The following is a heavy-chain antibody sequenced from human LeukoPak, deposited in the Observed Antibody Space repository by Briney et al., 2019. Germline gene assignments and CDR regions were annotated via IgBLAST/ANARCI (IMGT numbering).Heavy chain of an antibody. Sequence: PGGSLRLSCVASGFTFSSDRMNWVRQAPGKGLEWVSTICSGSDYIYYADSVKGRFTISRDNAKNSLYLQMNSLRAEDTAIYYCARDLPVSGAYHQFDSWGQGTLVTVSS. CDR3: ARDLPVSGAYHQFDS. J-gene: IGHJ4*02. CDR1: GFTFSSDR. D-gene: IGHD4/OR15-4a*01. V-gene: IGHV3-21*01. CDR2: ICSGSDYI.